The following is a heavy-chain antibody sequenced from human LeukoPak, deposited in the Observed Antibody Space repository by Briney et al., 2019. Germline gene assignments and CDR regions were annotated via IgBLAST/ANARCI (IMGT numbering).Heavy chain of an antibody. Sequence: MTSETLSLTCTVSGGSISSSSYYWGWLRQPPGKGLEWIVSIYYSGSTYYNPSLKSRFTISVDTSKNQFSLKLSSVTAADTAVYYCARRYCSGGSCPFDYWGQGTLVTVSS. CDR3: ARRYCSGGSCPFDY. D-gene: IGHD2-15*01. J-gene: IGHJ4*02. V-gene: IGHV4-39*01. CDR2: IYYSGST. CDR1: GGSISSSSYY.